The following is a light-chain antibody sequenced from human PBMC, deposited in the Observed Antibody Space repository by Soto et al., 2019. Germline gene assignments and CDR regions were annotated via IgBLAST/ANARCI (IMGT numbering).Light chain of an antibody. CDR1: QGIRLC. V-gene: IGKV1-9*01. CDR2: AAS. CDR3: QRLNGPPLT. J-gene: IGKJ4*02. Sequence: DIQLTQSPSFLSASVGDRVTITCRASQGIRLCLGWYQQRPGKAPGLLIYAASSVESGVPSRFSGSGSGTEFTLTIDGLQPEDFATYYGQRLNGPPLTFGGGTEVEIK.